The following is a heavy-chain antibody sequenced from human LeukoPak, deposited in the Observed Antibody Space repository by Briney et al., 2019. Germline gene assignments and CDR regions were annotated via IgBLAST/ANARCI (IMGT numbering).Heavy chain of an antibody. V-gene: IGHV3-15*01. CDR2: IKAKAHGGTI. CDR3: TTDGVGVEGATYDN. J-gene: IGHJ4*02. CDR1: GFTFSSYW. D-gene: IGHD1-26*01. Sequence: GGSLRLSCAASGFTFSSYWMGWVRQAPGKGLEWVGRIKAKAHGGTIEYAAPVKGRFTISRDDPKNTLYLQMNSLKTEDTAVYYCTTDGVGVEGATYDNWGQGTLVSVSS.